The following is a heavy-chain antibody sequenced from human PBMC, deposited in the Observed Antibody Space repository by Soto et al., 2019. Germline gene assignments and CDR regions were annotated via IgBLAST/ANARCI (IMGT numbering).Heavy chain of an antibody. CDR1: GYNFADYW. D-gene: IGHD6-25*01. Sequence: KISCKGSGYNFADYWIACVRQMPGKGLEWMGIIYPFDSDTRYSPSFEGQVTISADKSINTAYLQWSSLKASDTATYYCARSQAADWLDPWGQGTLVTVSS. CDR2: IYPFDSDT. CDR3: ARSQAADWLDP. V-gene: IGHV5-51*01. J-gene: IGHJ5*02.